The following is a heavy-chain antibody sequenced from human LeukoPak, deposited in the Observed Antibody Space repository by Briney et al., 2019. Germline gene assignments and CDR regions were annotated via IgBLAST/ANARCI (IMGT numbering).Heavy chain of an antibody. V-gene: IGHV1-24*01. Sequence: ASVKVSCKVSGYTLTELSMHWVRQAPGEGLEWMGGFDPEDGETIYAQKFQGRVTMTEDTSTDTAYMELSSLRSEDTAVYYCATLPYSSSPYYYYGMDVWGQGTTVTVSS. CDR3: ATLPYSSSPYYYYGMDV. CDR2: FDPEDGET. CDR1: GYTLTELS. J-gene: IGHJ6*02. D-gene: IGHD6-13*01.